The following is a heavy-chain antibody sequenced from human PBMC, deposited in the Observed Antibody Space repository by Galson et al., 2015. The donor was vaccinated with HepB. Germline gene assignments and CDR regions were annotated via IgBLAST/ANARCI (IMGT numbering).Heavy chain of an antibody. CDR2: IDWDDDK. Sequence: PALVKPTQTLTLTCTFSGFSLSTSGMRVSWIRQPPGKALEWLARIDWDDDKFYSTSLKTRLTISKDTSKNQVVLTMTNMDPVDTATYYCARSNWAQGGWFDPWGQGTLVTVSS. CDR1: GFSLSTSGMR. CDR3: ARSNWAQGGWFDP. J-gene: IGHJ5*02. V-gene: IGHV2-70*04. D-gene: IGHD1-1*01.